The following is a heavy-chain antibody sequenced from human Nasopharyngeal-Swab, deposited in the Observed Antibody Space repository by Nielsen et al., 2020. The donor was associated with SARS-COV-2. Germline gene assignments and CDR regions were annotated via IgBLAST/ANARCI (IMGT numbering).Heavy chain of an antibody. V-gene: IGHV4-61*01. D-gene: IGHD6-13*01. CDR3: ARGWAFDY. CDR2: IYYSGST. CDR1: GGSVRSGSYY. J-gene: IGHJ4*02. Sequence: SETLSLTCTVSGGSVRSGSYYWSWIRQPPGKGLGWIGYIYYSGSTNYNPSLKSRVTISVDTSKNQFSLKLSSVTAADTAVYYCARGWAFDYWGQGTLVTVSS.